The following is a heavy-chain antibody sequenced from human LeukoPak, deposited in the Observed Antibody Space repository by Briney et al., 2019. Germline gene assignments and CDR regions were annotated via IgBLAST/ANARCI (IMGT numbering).Heavy chain of an antibody. J-gene: IGHJ6*03. V-gene: IGHV3-53*01. CDR2: IYVDGST. CDR3: ARDYMEV. CDR1: GFTVSSNY. Sequence: QPGGSLRLSCAASGFTVSSNYMSWVRQAPGKGLEWVSVIYVDGSTYYADSVKGRFSISRDNSKNTLSPQMNSLRAEDTAVYYCARDYMEVWGKGTTVTVSS.